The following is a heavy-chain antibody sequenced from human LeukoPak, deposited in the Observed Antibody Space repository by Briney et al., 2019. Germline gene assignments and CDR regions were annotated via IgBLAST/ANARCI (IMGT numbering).Heavy chain of an antibody. Sequence: PGGSLRLSCAGSGFTFRSYWMSWVRQAPGKGLEWAANIKQDGSARYYVDSVKGRFTISRDNAENSVSLQMNSLRAEDTAVYFCARALVEVPGGDYWGQGTLVTVSS. CDR1: GFTFRSYW. CDR3: ARALVEVPGGDY. D-gene: IGHD1-26*01. J-gene: IGHJ4*02. CDR2: IKQDGSAR. V-gene: IGHV3-7*01.